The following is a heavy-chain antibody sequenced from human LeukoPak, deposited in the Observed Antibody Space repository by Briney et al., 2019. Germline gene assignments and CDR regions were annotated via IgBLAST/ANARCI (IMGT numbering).Heavy chain of an antibody. CDR3: ATARLGSGLEGAFDL. D-gene: IGHD6-25*01. CDR1: GGSISSYH. Sequence: PSETLSLTCTVSGGSISSYHWSWIRQPPGKGLEWIGYIYYSGSTNYNPSLKSRVTISVDTSKKHFSLKLSPVTAADTAVYYCATARLGSGLEGAFDLWGQGTMVTVSS. CDR2: IYYSGST. V-gene: IGHV4-59*01. J-gene: IGHJ3*01.